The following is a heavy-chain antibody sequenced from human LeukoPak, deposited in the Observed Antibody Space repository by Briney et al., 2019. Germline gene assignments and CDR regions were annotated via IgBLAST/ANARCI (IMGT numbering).Heavy chain of an antibody. CDR1: GFTFDDYG. V-gene: IGHV3-20*04. CDR2: INWNGGST. Sequence: GGSLRLSCAASGFTFDDYGMSWVRQAPGKGLEWVSGINWNGGSTVYADSVKGRFTISRDNAKNSLYLQMNSLRAEDTALYYCARHPYSSSSDSYFDYWGQGTLVTVSS. J-gene: IGHJ4*02. CDR3: ARHPYSSSSDSYFDY. D-gene: IGHD6-6*01.